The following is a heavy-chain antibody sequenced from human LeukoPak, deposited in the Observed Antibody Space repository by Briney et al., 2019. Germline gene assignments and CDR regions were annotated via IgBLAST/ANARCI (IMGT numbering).Heavy chain of an antibody. CDR3: AKRVPYSSSSVYFDA. CDR2: ISDTGSDT. J-gene: IGHJ4*02. D-gene: IGHD6-6*01. Sequence: PGGSLRLSCAASGFTFSTYGMNWVRQAPGKGLEWVPSISDTGSDTYYADYVKGRFTISRDNSKRTLFLHMNSLRVEDTAIYYCAKRVPYSSSSVYFDAWGQGALVTVS. V-gene: IGHV3-23*01. CDR1: GFTFSTYG.